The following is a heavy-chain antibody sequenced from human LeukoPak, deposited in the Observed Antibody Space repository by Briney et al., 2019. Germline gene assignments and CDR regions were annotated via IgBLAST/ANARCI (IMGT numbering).Heavy chain of an antibody. CDR1: GITFSSSW. CDR2: INTQGTYT. D-gene: IGHD2-15*01. Sequence: GGSLRLSCAVSGITFSSSWMHWVRQDPGRGLLWVSRINTQGTYTNYADSVKGRFTISRDNAKNTLYLQMSSLRADDTAVYYCVIDLGDYNDFWGQRTLVSVSS. V-gene: IGHV3-74*01. CDR3: VIDLGDYNDF. J-gene: IGHJ4*02.